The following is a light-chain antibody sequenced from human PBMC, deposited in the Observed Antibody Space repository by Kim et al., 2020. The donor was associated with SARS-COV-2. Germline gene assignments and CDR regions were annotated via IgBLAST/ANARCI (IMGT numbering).Light chain of an antibody. J-gene: IGLJ2*01. CDR3: NSRDSSGPVV. CDR1: SLRSYY. Sequence: SSELTQDPAVSVALGQTVRITCQGDSLRSYYASWYQQKPGQAPVLVIYGKNNRPSGIPDLFSGSSSGNTASLTITGAQAEDEADYYCNSRDSSGPVVFGG. V-gene: IGLV3-19*01. CDR2: GKN.